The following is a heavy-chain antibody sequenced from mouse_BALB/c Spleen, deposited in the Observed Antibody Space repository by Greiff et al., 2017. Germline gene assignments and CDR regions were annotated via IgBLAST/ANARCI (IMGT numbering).Heavy chain of an antibody. D-gene: IGHD2-3*01. CDR3: ARGGYYVLYYFDY. Sequence: EVKLVESGGGLVKPGGSLKLSCAASGFAFSSYDMSWVRQTPEKRLEWVAYISSGGGSTYYPDTVKGRFTISRDNAKNTLYLQMSSLKSEDTAMYYCARGGYYVLYYFDYWGQGTTLTVSS. CDR1: GFAFSSYD. J-gene: IGHJ2*01. CDR2: ISSGGGST. V-gene: IGHV5-12-1*01.